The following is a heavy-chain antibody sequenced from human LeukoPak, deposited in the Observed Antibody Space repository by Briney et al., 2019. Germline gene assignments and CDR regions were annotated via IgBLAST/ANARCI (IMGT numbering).Heavy chain of an antibody. J-gene: IGHJ4*02. CDR1: GFTFSNYG. CDR3: AKEKAHAHPVDY. V-gene: IGHV3-30*18. Sequence: PGRSLRLSCVASGFTFSNYGMHWARQAPGKGLEWVAVISSDERTTYYADSVKGRFTISRDLSKSTLYLLMDSLTGEDTAVYYCAKEKAHAHPVDYWGQGTLVTVSS. CDR2: ISSDERTT.